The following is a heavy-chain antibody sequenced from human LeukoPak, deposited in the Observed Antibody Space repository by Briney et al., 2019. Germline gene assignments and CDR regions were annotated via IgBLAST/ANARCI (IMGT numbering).Heavy chain of an antibody. CDR3: ARDSDPYCTNGVCYTFNLDY. CDR1: GFTFSSYR. D-gene: IGHD2-8*01. Sequence: GGSLRLSCAASGFTFSSYRMTWVRQAPGKGLEWVSSISSSSSYIYYADSVKGRFTISRDNAKNSLYLQMNSLRAEDTAVYYCARDSDPYCTNGVCYTFNLDYWGQGTLVTVSS. V-gene: IGHV3-21*01. J-gene: IGHJ4*02. CDR2: ISSSSSYI.